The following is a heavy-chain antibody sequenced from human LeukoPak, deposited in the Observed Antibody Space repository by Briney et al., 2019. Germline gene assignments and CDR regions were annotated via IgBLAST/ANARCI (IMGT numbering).Heavy chain of an antibody. J-gene: IGHJ4*02. CDR2: IYSGGIT. CDR1: GFTVSSNY. D-gene: IGHD3-10*01. Sequence: GSLRLSCAASGFTVSSNYMSWVRQAPGKGLEWVSVIYSGGITYYADSVKGRFTISRDSSKNTLYLQMNSLRAEDTAVYYCSRAAQVYGSGSYFDYWGQGTLVTVSS. CDR3: SRAAQVYGSGSYFDY. V-gene: IGHV3-53*01.